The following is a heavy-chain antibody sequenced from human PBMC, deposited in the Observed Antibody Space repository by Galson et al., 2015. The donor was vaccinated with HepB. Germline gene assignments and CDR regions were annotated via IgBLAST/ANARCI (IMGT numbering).Heavy chain of an antibody. D-gene: IGHD2-8*02. CDR2: IYWSDDK. CDR1: GFSLRTSGVG. J-gene: IGHJ4*02. CDR3: ARSLGLVGPDFDN. Sequence: PALVKPTQTLTLTCTFSGFSLRTSGVGVGWVRQSPGKALEWLALIYWSDDKRYSPFLRSRLTITKDTSKNQVVLTMTNLDPMDTATYYCARSLGLVGPDFDNWGQGTLVTVSS. V-gene: IGHV2-5*01.